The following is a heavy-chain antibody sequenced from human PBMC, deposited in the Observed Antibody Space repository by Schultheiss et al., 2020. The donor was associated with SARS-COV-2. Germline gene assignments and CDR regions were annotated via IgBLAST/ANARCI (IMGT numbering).Heavy chain of an antibody. Sequence: SETLSLTCAVYGGSFSGYYWSWIRQPPGKGLEWIGSIYYSGSTYYNPTLKSRVTISVDKSTNQFSLKLSSVTAADTAVYYCARVGRKGTNFDYWGQGTLVTVSS. J-gene: IGHJ4*02. CDR2: IYYSGST. V-gene: IGHV4-34*01. CDR1: GGSFSGYY. CDR3: ARVGRKGTNFDY. D-gene: IGHD1-7*01.